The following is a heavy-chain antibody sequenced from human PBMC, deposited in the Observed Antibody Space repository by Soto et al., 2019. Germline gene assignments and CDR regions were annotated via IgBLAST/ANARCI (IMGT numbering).Heavy chain of an antibody. CDR3: IQSRCGGDCLQSYASHYYYGMDV. J-gene: IGHJ6*02. V-gene: IGHV2-5*02. D-gene: IGHD2-21*02. CDR1: GFSLSTSGVG. Sequence: QITLKESGPTLVKPTQTLTLTCTFSGFSLSTSGVGVGWIRQPPGKALEWLALIYWDDDKRYSPSLRSRLTISKETSKNQVVLTMTNMDPVDTATYHCIQSRCGGDCLQSYASHYYYGMDVWGQVTTDTVSS. CDR2: IYWDDDK.